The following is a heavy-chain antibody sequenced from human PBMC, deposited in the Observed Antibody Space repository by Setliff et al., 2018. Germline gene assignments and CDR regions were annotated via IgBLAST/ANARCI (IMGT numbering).Heavy chain of an antibody. D-gene: IGHD3-3*01. CDR3: ARRATYYNFWSGYYDY. CDR2: IYYSGST. Sequence: TLSLPCTVSGGSISSSSYYWGWIRQPPGKGLEWIGSIYYSGSTYYNPSLKSRVTISVDTSKNQFSLKLSSVTAADTAVYYCARRATYYNFWSGYYDYWGQGTLVTVSS. CDR1: GGSISSSSYY. V-gene: IGHV4-39*07. J-gene: IGHJ4*02.